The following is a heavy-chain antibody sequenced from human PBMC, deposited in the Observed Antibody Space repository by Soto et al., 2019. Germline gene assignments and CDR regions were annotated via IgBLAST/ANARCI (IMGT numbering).Heavy chain of an antibody. CDR3: AKRGAGHYFDY. CDR2: ILYDGSNK. D-gene: IGHD6-19*01. Sequence: GGSLRLSCAASGFTFSNYGMHWARQAPGKGLEWVAAILYDGSNKYYADSVKGRFTISRDNSKNTLYLQMNSLRAEDTAVYYCAKRGAGHYFDYWGQGTLVTVSS. J-gene: IGHJ4*02. V-gene: IGHV3-33*06. CDR1: GFTFSNYG.